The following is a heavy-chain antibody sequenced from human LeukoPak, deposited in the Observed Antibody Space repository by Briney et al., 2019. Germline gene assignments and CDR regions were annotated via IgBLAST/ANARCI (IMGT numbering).Heavy chain of an antibody. V-gene: IGHV3-23*01. D-gene: IGHD4-17*01. CDR3: AKDSGYGDFN. CDR2: ISGSGGST. CDR1: GFTFSSYS. J-gene: IGHJ4*02. Sequence: GGSLRLSCAASGFTFSSYSMNWVRQAPGKGLEWVSAISGSGGSTYYADSVKGRFTISRDNSKNTLYLQMNSLRAEDTAVYYCAKDSGYGDFNWGQGTLVTVSS.